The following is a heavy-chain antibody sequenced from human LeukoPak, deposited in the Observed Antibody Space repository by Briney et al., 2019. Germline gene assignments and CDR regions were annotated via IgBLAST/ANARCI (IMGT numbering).Heavy chain of an antibody. CDR3: AREYEYNYYYYMDV. J-gene: IGHJ6*03. D-gene: IGHD6-6*01. CDR2: IIPIFDTS. V-gene: IGHV1-69*01. CDR1: GGTFSSYA. Sequence: GSSVKVSCKASGGTFSSYAINWVRQAPGQGLEWMGGIIPIFDTSHYAQKFQGRVTITADESTSTAYMELSSLRSEDTAVYYCAREYEYNYYYYMDVWGKGTTVTVSS.